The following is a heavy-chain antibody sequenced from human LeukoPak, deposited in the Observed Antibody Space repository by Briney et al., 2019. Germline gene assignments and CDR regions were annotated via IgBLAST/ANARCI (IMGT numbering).Heavy chain of an antibody. CDR1: GFTFSSYG. CDR2: ISYDGSNK. V-gene: IGHV3-30*03. CDR3: ARDSHRHSSGYYPQFGYFDY. D-gene: IGHD3-22*01. J-gene: IGHJ4*02. Sequence: LPGGSLRLSCAASGFTFSSYGMHWVRQAPGKGLEWVAVISYDGSNKYYADSVKGRFTISRDNSKNTLYLQMNSLRAEDTAVYYCARDSHRHSSGYYPQFGYFDYWGQGTLVTVSS.